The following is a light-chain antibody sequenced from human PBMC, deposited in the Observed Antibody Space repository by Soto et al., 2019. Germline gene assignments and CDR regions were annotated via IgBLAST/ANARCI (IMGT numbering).Light chain of an antibody. J-gene: IGKJ1*01. CDR2: GAS. V-gene: IGKV3-20*01. CDR3: LQHNSYPLT. CDR1: QSVSRNF. Sequence: EIVLTQSPGTLSLSPGEKATLSCRASQSVSRNFLAWYHQKPGQAPRLLIYGASTRATGIPASFIGSGSGTEFTLTISSLQPEDFATYYCLQHNSYPLTFGQGTKVDIK.